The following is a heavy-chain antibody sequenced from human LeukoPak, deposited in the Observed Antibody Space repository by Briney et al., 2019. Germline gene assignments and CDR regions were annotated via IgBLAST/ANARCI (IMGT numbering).Heavy chain of an antibody. D-gene: IGHD3-10*01. CDR2: IYSGGST. V-gene: IGHV3-53*01. CDR1: GFTFSSNY. CDR3: ARDPMVRGSDGMDV. J-gene: IGHJ6*02. Sequence: GGSLRLSCAASGFTFSSNYMSWVRQAPGKGLEWVSVIYSGGSTYYADSVKGRFTISRDNSKNTLYLQMNSLRAEDTAVYHCARDPMVRGSDGMDVWGQGTTVTVSS.